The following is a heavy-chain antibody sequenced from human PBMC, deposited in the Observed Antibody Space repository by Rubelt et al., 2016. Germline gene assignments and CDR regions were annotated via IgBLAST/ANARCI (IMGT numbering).Heavy chain of an antibody. Sequence: QVQLVQSGAEVKKPGASVKVSCKASGYTFTSYGISWVRQAPGQGLEWMGWISAYNGNTNYAQKVQGSVTMTTDTSTSTAYMELRSLRSDDTAVDYCARRDGYNWDDAFDIWGQGTMVTVSS. J-gene: IGHJ3*02. CDR3: ARRDGYNWDDAFDI. V-gene: IGHV1-18*01. CDR2: ISAYNGNT. D-gene: IGHD5-24*01. CDR1: GYTFTSYG.